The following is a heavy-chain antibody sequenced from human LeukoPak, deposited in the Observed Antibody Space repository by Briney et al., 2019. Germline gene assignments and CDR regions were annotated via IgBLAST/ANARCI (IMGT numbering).Heavy chain of an antibody. CDR3: AREVPSMVRGESPVADVAFDI. Sequence: PSQTLSLTCTVSGGSISSGDYYWSWIRQPPGKGLEWIGYIYYSGSTYYNPSLKSRVTISVDTSKNQFSLKLSSVTAADTAVYYCAREVPSMVRGESPVADVAFDIWGQGTMVTVSS. CDR2: IYYSGST. CDR1: GGSISSGDYY. D-gene: IGHD3-10*01. J-gene: IGHJ3*02. V-gene: IGHV4-30-4*01.